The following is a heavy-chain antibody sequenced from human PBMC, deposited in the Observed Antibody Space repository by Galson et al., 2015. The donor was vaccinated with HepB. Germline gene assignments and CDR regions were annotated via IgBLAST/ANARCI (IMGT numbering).Heavy chain of an antibody. CDR1: GFTFSSYE. V-gene: IGHV3-48*03. CDR2: ISSSGSTI. J-gene: IGHJ4*02. D-gene: IGHD6-6*01. CDR3: ATPARPGSIRPDY. Sequence: SLRLSCAASGFTFSSYEMNWVRQAPGKGLEWVSYISSSGSTIYYADSVKGRFTISRDNAKNSLYLQMNSLRAEDTAVYYCATPARPGSIRPDYWGQGTLVTVSS.